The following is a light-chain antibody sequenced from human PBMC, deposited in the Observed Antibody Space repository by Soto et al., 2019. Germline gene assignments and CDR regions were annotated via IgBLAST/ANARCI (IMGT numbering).Light chain of an antibody. Sequence: EIQMTQAPSTLFASVGSRGTITCRASQSINSWLAWYQQKPGRAPKLLIYDASNLEAGVPSRFRGSGSGTDFTFTISRLQPEDIATYYCQQYENLPTFGQGTRLEIK. CDR3: QQYENLPT. CDR2: DAS. J-gene: IGKJ5*01. V-gene: IGKV1-33*01. CDR1: QSINSW.